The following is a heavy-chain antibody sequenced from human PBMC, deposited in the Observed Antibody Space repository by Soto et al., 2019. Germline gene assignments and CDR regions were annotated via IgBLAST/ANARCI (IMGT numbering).Heavy chain of an antibody. CDR1: GGTFSSYA. CDR3: AREVYCTNGVCPYFDY. CDR2: IIPIFGTA. V-gene: IGHV1-69*13. J-gene: IGHJ4*02. D-gene: IGHD2-8*01. Sequence: SVKVSCKASGGTFSSYAISWVRQAPGQGLEWMGGIIPIFGTANYAQKFQGRVTITADESTSTAYMELSSLRSEDTAVYYCAREVYCTNGVCPYFDYWGQGTLGTVS.